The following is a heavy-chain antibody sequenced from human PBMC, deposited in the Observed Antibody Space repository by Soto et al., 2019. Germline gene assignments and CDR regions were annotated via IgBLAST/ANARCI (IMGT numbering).Heavy chain of an antibody. CDR2: IYSNGDT. CDR3: ARRGGSSSGYYYYAMDV. CDR1: SDSMYSCGYY. D-gene: IGHD6-6*01. J-gene: IGHJ6*02. Sequence: SETLSLPCSVSSDSMYSCGYYWRLFRQHPGTGLEWIGYIYSNGDTYYNPSLKSRVTISVDTSKNQFSLNLTSVTAADTAVYYCARRGGSSSGYYYYAMDVWGQGTTVTVSS. V-gene: IGHV4-31*03.